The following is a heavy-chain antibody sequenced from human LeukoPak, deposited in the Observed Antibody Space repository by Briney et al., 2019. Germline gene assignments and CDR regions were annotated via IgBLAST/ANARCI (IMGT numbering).Heavy chain of an antibody. D-gene: IGHD5-18*01. CDR1: GGSISSYY. V-gene: IGHV4-34*01. Sequence: PSETLSLTCTVSGGSISSYYWSWIRQPPGKGLEWIGEINHSGSTNYNPSLKSRVTISVDTSKNQFSLKLSSVTAADTAVYYCARGRAGSYIRNSYGRFDYWGQGTLVTVSS. CDR3: ARGRAGSYIRNSYGRFDY. CDR2: INHSGST. J-gene: IGHJ4*02.